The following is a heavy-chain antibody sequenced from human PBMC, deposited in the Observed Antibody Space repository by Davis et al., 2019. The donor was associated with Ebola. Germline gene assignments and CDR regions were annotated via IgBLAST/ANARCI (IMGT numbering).Heavy chain of an antibody. V-gene: IGHV4-34*12. D-gene: IGHD1-1*01. J-gene: IGHJ3*02. CDR1: GASFNNYY. CDR3: ARAPNWKTDAFDI. Sequence: PSETLSLICAVSGASFNNYYWSWIRQSPGKGLEWIGEIIYYGSTNYNPSLKSRATLSLDTSKKQSSLKLRSVTAADTAVYYCARAPNWKTDAFDIWGQGTVVTVSA. CDR2: IIYYGST.